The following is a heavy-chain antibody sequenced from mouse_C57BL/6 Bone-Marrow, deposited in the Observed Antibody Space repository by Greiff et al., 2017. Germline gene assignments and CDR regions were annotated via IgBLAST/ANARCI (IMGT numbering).Heavy chain of an antibody. CDR2: IDPSDSET. V-gene: IGHV1-52*01. CDR1: GYTFTSYW. CDR3: ATYPYWYFDV. Sequence: QVQLQQPGAELVRPGSSVKLSCKASGYTFTSYWMHWVKQRPIQGLEWIGNIDPSDSETHYNQKFKDKATLTVDKSSSTAYTPLSSLTSEDSAVYYCATYPYWYFDVWGTGTTVTVSS. D-gene: IGHD2-10*01. J-gene: IGHJ1*03.